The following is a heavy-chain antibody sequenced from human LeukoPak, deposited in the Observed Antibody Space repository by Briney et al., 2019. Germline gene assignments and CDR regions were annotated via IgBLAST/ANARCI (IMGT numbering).Heavy chain of an antibody. V-gene: IGHV4-59*01. D-gene: IGHD2-15*01. Sequence: SETLSLTCTVSGGAISRYYWSWIRQPPGTGLEWIGYIYYSGSTYYNPSLKSRVTISVDTSKNQFSLKLSSVTAADTAVYYCARAWSTDQWGQGTLVTVSS. CDR3: ARAWSTDQ. CDR2: IYYSGST. CDR1: GGAISRYY. J-gene: IGHJ4*02.